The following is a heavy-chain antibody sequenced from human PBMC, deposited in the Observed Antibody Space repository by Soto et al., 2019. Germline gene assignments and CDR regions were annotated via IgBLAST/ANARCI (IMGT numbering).Heavy chain of an antibody. Sequence: GGSLRLSCEASGLSFSTSTMNWVRQAPGKGLEWVSYISSGSTTIYYADSVRGRFTISRDNAKNSLFLQMNSLGDEDTAVYYCARVRRNDAYDYYGMDVWGHGTTVTVSS. J-gene: IGHJ6*02. CDR1: GLSFSTST. V-gene: IGHV3-48*02. D-gene: IGHD3-16*01. CDR3: ARVRRNDAYDYYGMDV. CDR2: ISSGSTTI.